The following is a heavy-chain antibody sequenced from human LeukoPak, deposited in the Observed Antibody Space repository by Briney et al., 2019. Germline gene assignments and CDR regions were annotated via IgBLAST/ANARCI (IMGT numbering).Heavy chain of an antibody. CDR1: GFTFSSYS. J-gene: IGHJ6*02. V-gene: IGHV3-48*01. CDR3: ARDEYYGMDV. Sequence: GGSLRLSCAASGFTFSSYSMTWVRQAPGKGLEWVSYISSSSSTIYYADSVKGRFTISRDNAKNSLYLQMNSLRAEDTAVYYCARDEYYGMDVWGQGTTVTVSS. CDR2: ISSSSSTI.